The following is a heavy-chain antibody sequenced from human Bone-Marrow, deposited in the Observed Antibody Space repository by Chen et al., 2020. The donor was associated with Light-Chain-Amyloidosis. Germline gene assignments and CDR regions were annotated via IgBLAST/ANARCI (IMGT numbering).Heavy chain of an antibody. CDR3: ARTPDATHYYYGMDV. Sequence: QVQLVQSGAEVKKPGASVKVSCKASGYSFTNYVIHWVRQAPGQRLEWMGWINTANGYKKYSQKFQGRVTINRDTSASTAYMEVSSLRFEDTAVYYCARTPDATHYYYGMDVWGQGTTVTVSS. CDR2: INTANGYK. CDR1: GYSFTNYV. D-gene: IGHD2-15*01. V-gene: IGHV1-3*04. J-gene: IGHJ6*02.